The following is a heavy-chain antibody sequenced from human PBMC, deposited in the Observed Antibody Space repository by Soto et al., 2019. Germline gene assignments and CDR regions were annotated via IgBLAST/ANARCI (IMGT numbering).Heavy chain of an antibody. V-gene: IGHV1-69*05. CDR3: ASSADSSGWYYFEY. D-gene: IGHD6-19*01. CDR1: GGTFSSYA. CDR2: IIPIFGTA. Sequence: QVQLVQSGAEVKKPGSSVKVSCKASGGTFSSYAISWVRQAPGQGLEWMGGIIPIFGTANYAQKFQGRVNITPDESTSTAYMEMSSLKSEDTAVYYCASSADSSGWYYFEYWGQGTRVTVSS. J-gene: IGHJ4*02.